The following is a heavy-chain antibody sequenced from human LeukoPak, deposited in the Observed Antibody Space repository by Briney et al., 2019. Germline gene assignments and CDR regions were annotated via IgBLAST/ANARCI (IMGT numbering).Heavy chain of an antibody. CDR3: ARGFYTYDQ. CDR1: GFTFSDYY. CDR2: ISSSDNTI. D-gene: IGHD5-24*01. V-gene: IGHV3-11*04. J-gene: IGHJ5*02. Sequence: KPGGSLRLSCAASGFTFSDYYMSWIRQAPGKGLEWVSSISSSDNTIYYTDSVKGRFAISRGNAKNSLYLQMKSLRAEDTAVYYCARGFYTYDQWGQGTLVTVSS.